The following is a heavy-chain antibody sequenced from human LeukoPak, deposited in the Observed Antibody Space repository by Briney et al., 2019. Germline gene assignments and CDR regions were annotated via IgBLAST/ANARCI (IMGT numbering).Heavy chain of an antibody. CDR2: MNPNSGNT. CDR3: ARGGKRYSSSSHNWFDP. D-gene: IGHD6-13*01. V-gene: IGHV1-8*01. J-gene: IGHJ5*02. CDR1: GYTFTSYD. Sequence: ASVKVSCKASGYTFTSYDINWVRQATGQGLEWMGWMNPNSGNTGYAQKFQGRVTMTRNTSISTAYMELSSLRSEDTAVYYCARGGKRYSSSSHNWFDPWGQGTLVTVSS.